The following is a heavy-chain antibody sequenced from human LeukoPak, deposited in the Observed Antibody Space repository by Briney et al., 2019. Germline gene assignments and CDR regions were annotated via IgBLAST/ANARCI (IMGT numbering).Heavy chain of an antibody. D-gene: IGHD2-15*01. J-gene: IGHJ4*02. CDR2: IYSGGNI. CDR1: GFTVSSTY. Sequence: PGGSLRLSCAASGFTVSSTYMSRVRQAPGKGLEWVSVIYSGGNIYYIDSVKGRFTISRDTSKNTLYLQMNSLRAEDTAVYFCASRHCSGGGCYFAGADPFDYWGQGTLVTVSS. V-gene: IGHV3-53*01. CDR3: ASRHCSGGGCYFAGADPFDY.